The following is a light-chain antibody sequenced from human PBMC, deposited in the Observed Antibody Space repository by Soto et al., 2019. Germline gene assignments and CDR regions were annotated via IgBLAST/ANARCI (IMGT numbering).Light chain of an antibody. Sequence: QSALTQPPSVSVSPGQSVTISCTGTSSDVGSYNRVSWYQQPPGTAPKLMIYEVSNRPSGVPDRFSGSKSGNTASLTISGLQAEDEADYYCSLYTSSSTYVFGTGTKLTVL. V-gene: IGLV2-18*01. CDR1: SSDVGSYNR. CDR2: EVS. CDR3: SLYTSSSTYV. J-gene: IGLJ1*01.